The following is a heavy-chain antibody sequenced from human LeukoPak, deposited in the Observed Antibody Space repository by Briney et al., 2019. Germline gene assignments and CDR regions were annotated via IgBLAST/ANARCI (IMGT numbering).Heavy chain of an antibody. CDR2: IYHSGST. CDR3: ARVGSGWGDFDC. J-gene: IGHJ4*02. CDR1: GGSISSSSYY. D-gene: IGHD6-19*01. V-gene: IGHV4-39*07. Sequence: SETLSLTCTVSGGSISSSSYYWGWIRQPPGKGLEWIGSIYHSGSTYYNPSLKSRVTISVDTSKNQFSLKLSSVTAADTAIYYCARVGSGWGDFDCWGQGTLVTVSS.